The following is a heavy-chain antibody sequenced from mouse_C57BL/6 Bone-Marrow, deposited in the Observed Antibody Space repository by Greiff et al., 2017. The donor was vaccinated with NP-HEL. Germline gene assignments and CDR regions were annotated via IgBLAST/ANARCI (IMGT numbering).Heavy chain of an antibody. CDR1: GYTFTSYN. V-gene: IGHV1-12*01. D-gene: IGHD1-1*01. Sequence: QVQLQQSGAELVRPGASVKMSCKAYGYTFTSYNMHWVKQTPRQGLEWIGAIYPGNGDSSYNQKFTGKATLTVDKSSSTAYMQLSILTSEDSAVYFSARTGSSYYFDYWGQGTTLTVSS. CDR2: IYPGNGDS. CDR3: ARTGSSYYFDY. J-gene: IGHJ2*01.